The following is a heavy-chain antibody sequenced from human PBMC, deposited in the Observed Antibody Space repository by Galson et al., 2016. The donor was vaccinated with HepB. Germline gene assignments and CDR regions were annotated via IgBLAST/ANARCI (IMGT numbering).Heavy chain of an antibody. D-gene: IGHD4-17*01. CDR3: TTIPDDHGDYGY. J-gene: IGHJ4*02. CDR2: IKSKDDGETI. V-gene: IGHV3-15*01. Sequence: GSLRLSCAVSGLTFRKAWMSWVRQAPGKRLEWVGRIKSKDDGETIDYGAPVKGRFTISRDDSKDTVFLQLRSLTPEDTAVYYCTTIPDDHGDYGYWGQGTLVTVSS. CDR1: GLTFRKAW.